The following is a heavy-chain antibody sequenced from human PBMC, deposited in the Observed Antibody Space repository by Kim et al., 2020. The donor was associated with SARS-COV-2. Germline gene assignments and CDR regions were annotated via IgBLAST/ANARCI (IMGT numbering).Heavy chain of an antibody. CDR1: GVSFSDYW. Sequence: GGSLRLSCAASGVSFSDYWRTWVRQAPGKGLEWVANIRQEAIEIHYVDSVKGRFTISRDDAKSSLYLQMNNLRDEDTPVDYCARNPSSGWYRAFDIWGQGAMFTFSS. CDR2: IRQEAIEI. D-gene: IGHD6-19*01. J-gene: IGHJ3*02. V-gene: IGHV3-7*01. CDR3: ARNPSSGWYRAFDI.